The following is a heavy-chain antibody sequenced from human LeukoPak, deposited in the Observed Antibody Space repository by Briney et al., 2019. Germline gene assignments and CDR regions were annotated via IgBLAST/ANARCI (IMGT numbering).Heavy chain of an antibody. Sequence: ASVKVSCKASGYSFTGYYMHWVRQAPGQGLEWMGVINPSAGTTTYPQKFQGRVTMNRDTSTSTVYMELSSLKSEDTAVYYCAAPGASGFVGNFWSGPLDSWGQGTLVTVSS. CDR3: AAPGASGFVGNFWSGPLDS. CDR2: INPSAGTT. D-gene: IGHD3-3*01. CDR1: GYSFTGYY. J-gene: IGHJ4*02. V-gene: IGHV1-46*01.